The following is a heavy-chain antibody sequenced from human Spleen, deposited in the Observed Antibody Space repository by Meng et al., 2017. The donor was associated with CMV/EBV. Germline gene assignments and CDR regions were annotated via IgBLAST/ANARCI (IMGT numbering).Heavy chain of an antibody. V-gene: IGHV4-4*02. CDR2: IYHSGST. D-gene: IGHD3-22*01. CDR1: GGSISSSNW. CDR3: ARALLRPVYYYDSSGYYPHFDY. Sequence: SETLSLTCAVSGGSISSSNWWSWVRQPPGKGLEWIGEIYHSGSTNYNPSLKSRVTISVDKSKNQFSLKLSSVTAADTAVYYCARALLRPVYYYDSSGYYPHFDYWGQGTLVTVSS. J-gene: IGHJ4*02.